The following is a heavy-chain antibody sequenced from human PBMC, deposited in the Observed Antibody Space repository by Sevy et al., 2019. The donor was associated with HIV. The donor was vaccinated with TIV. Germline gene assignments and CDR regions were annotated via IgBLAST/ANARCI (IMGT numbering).Heavy chain of an antibody. J-gene: IGHJ2*01. V-gene: IGHV3-48*02. D-gene: IGHD7-27*01. CDR1: GFSFSGYS. CDR3: ARDPGFWYFDL. CDR2: ISTSSSSI. Sequence: GGSLRLSCAASGFSFSGYSMNWVRQAPGKGLEWVSYISTSSSSIHYADSMKGRFTVSRDNAKNSLYLQMNNLSDEDTAIYYCARDPGFWYFDLWGHGTLVTVSS.